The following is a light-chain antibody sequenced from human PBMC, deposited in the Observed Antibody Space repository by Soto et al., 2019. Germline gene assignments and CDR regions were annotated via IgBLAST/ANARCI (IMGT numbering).Light chain of an antibody. CDR3: QQLNSYPRVT. CDR1: QGISSY. V-gene: IGKV1-9*01. CDR2: AAS. Sequence: DIQLTQSPSFLSASVGDRVTITCRASQGISSYLAWYQQKPGKAPKLLIYAASTLQSGVPSSFSGSGSGTEFALTISSLQPEDFATYDCQQLNSYPRVTFGGGTKVEIK. J-gene: IGKJ4*01.